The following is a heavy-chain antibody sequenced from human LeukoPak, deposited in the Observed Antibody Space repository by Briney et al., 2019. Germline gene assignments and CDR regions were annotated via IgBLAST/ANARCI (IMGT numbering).Heavy chain of an antibody. CDR2: IYTSGST. V-gene: IGHV4-4*07. Sequence: SETLSLTCTVSGGSISSYYWSWIRQPAGKGLEWIGRIYTSGSTNYNPSLKSRVTMSVDTSKNQFSLKLSSVTAADTAVYYCARALYSGSPWYFQHWARAPWSPSPQ. D-gene: IGHD1-26*01. CDR3: ARALYSGSPWYFQH. J-gene: IGHJ1*01. CDR1: GGSISSYY.